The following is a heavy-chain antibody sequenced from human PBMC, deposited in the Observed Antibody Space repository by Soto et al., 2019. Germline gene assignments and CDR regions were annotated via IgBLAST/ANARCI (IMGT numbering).Heavy chain of an antibody. J-gene: IGHJ4*02. CDR1: GGSISSGGYY. V-gene: IGHV4-31*03. CDR2: IYYSGST. D-gene: IGHD6-6*01. Sequence: SETLSLTCTVSGGSISSGGYYWSWIRQHPGKGLEWIGYIYYSGSTYYNPSLKSRVTISVETSKNQFSLKLSSVTAAETAVYYCARGAEYSRSCLDYWSQGTLVTVSS. CDR3: ARGAEYSRSCLDY.